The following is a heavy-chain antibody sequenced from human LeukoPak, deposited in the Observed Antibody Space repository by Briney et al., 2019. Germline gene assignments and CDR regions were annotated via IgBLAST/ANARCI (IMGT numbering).Heavy chain of an antibody. CDR1: GYTFTSYD. CDR2: MNPNSGNT. V-gene: IGHV1-8*01. D-gene: IGHD5-24*01. J-gene: IGHJ4*02. Sequence: ASVKVSCKASGYTFTSYDINWVRQATGQGLEWMGWMNPNSGNTGYARKFQGRVTMTRDTSTSTVYMELSSLRSEDTAVYYCARLPHRDGYNNLVDYWGQGTLVTVSS. CDR3: ARLPHRDGYNNLVDY.